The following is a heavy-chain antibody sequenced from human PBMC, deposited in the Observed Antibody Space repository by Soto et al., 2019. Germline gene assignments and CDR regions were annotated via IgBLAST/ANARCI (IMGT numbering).Heavy chain of an antibody. CDR2: ISGSGGST. CDR1: GFTFSTYA. V-gene: IGHV3-23*01. Sequence: GGSLRLSCAASGFTFSTYAMSWVRQAPGKGLEWVSAISGSGGSTYYADSVKGRFTISRDNSKNTLYLQMNSLRAEDTALYYCAKSYSSNWYDYFDYWGQGTLVTVSS. D-gene: IGHD6-13*01. J-gene: IGHJ4*02. CDR3: AKSYSSNWYDYFDY.